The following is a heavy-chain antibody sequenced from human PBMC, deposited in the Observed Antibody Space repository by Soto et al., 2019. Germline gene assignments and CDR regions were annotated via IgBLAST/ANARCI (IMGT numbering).Heavy chain of an antibody. CDR1: GYTFTGYY. J-gene: IGHJ3*02. Sequence: ASVKVSCKASGYTFTGYYMHWVRQAPGQGLEWMGWINPNSGGTNYAQKFQGWVTMTRDTSISTAYMELSRLRSDDTAVYYCARDRSGYCSGGSCPSGHAFDIWGQGTMVTVSS. CDR3: ARDRSGYCSGGSCPSGHAFDI. D-gene: IGHD2-15*01. CDR2: INPNSGGT. V-gene: IGHV1-2*04.